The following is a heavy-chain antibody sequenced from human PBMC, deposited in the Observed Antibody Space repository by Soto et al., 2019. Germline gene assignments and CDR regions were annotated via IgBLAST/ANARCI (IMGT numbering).Heavy chain of an antibody. CDR1: GFTFSNYG. Sequence: QVQLVESGGGVVQPGRSLRLSCAASGFTFSNYGMHWVRQAPGKGLEWVAVIWYDGSNKYYADSVKGRFTISRDNSKNTLYLQMNSLRGEDTAVYYCARDEWGSGSLDYWGQGTLVTVSS. V-gene: IGHV3-33*01. CDR3: ARDEWGSGSLDY. CDR2: IWYDGSNK. D-gene: IGHD3-10*01. J-gene: IGHJ4*02.